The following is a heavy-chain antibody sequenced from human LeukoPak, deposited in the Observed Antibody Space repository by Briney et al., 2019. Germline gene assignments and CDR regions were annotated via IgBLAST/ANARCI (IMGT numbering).Heavy chain of an antibody. D-gene: IGHD3-3*01. CDR3: ARGGYDFWSGYRDACDI. Sequence: SETLSLTCTVSGGSISSYYWSWIRQPPGKGLEWIGYIYYSGSTNYNPSLKSRVTISVDTSKNQFALKLSSVTAADTAVYYCARGGYDFWSGYRDACDIWGQGTMVTVSS. V-gene: IGHV4-59*01. J-gene: IGHJ3*02. CDR1: GGSISSYY. CDR2: IYYSGST.